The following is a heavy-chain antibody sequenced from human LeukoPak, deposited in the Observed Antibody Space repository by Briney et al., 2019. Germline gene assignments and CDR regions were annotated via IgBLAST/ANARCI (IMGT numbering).Heavy chain of an antibody. CDR1: GFTFSDHY. Sequence: GGSLRLSCVASGFTFSDHYMDWVRQAPGKGLEWVGRIRNKANSYTTEYAAPVKGKFTISRDDSKNSLYLQMNSLKTEDTAVYYCAREAKGYAFDIWGQGTMVTVSS. CDR3: AREAKGYAFDI. CDR2: IRNKANSYTT. V-gene: IGHV3-72*01. J-gene: IGHJ3*02.